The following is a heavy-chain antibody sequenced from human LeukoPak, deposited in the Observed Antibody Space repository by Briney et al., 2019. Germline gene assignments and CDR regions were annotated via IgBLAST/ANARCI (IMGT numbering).Heavy chain of an antibody. CDR2: IYHSGST. Sequence: SSETLFLTCTVSGYSISSGYYWGWIRQPPGKGLEWIGSIYHSGSTYYNPSLKSRVTISVDTSKNQFSLKLSSVTAADTAVYYCARRGSGLDYWGQGTLVTVSS. V-gene: IGHV4-38-2*02. CDR1: GYSISSGYY. CDR3: ARRGSGLDY. J-gene: IGHJ4*02. D-gene: IGHD6-19*01.